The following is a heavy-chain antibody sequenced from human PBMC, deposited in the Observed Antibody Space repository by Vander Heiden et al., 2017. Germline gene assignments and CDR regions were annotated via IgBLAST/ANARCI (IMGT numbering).Heavy chain of an antibody. CDR1: GFTFSNAV. CDR3: TTLRYFDDYGMDV. D-gene: IGHD3-9*01. Sequence: EVQLVESGGGVVEPGGSVRLSCAASGFTFSNAVLNWVRQAPEKGLEWVGRIKSKTDGGTTDYAAPVKGRFTISRDDSKNTLYLQMNSLKTEDTAVYYCTTLRYFDDYGMDVWGQGTTVTVSS. V-gene: IGHV3-15*01. J-gene: IGHJ6*02. CDR2: IKSKTDGGTT.